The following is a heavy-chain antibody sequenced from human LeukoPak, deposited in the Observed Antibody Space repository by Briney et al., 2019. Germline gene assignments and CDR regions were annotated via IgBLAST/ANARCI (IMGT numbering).Heavy chain of an antibody. V-gene: IGHV6-1*01. J-gene: IGHJ3*02. CDR2: TYYRSKWYN. CDR3: ARSILCTPPCIVVVPAAIADNAFDI. D-gene: IGHD2-2*01. CDR1: GDSVSSNSAA. Sequence: SQTLSLTCAISGDSVSSNSAAWNWIRQSPSRGLEWLGRTYYRSKWYNDYAVSVKSRITINPDTSKNQFSLQLNSVTPEDTAVYYCARSILCTPPCIVVVPAAIADNAFDIWGQGTMVTVSS.